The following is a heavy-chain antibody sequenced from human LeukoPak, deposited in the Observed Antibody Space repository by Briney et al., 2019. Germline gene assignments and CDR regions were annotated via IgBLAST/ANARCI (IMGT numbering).Heavy chain of an antibody. Sequence: QTGGSLRLSCAASGFTFSSYGMHWVRQAPGKGLEWVGRSRNKAKSYTTEYAASVKGRFTISRDDSKNSLYLQMNSLKTEDTAVYYCVRVGSVAGSDYLDYWGQGTLVTVSS. J-gene: IGHJ4*02. CDR3: VRVGSVAGSDYLDY. V-gene: IGHV3-72*01. CDR1: GFTFSSYG. CDR2: SRNKAKSYTT. D-gene: IGHD6-19*01.